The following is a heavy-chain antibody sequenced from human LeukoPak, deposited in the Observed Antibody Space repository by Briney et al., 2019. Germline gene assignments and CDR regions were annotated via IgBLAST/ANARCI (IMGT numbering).Heavy chain of an antibody. D-gene: IGHD1-7*01. J-gene: IGHJ3*01. V-gene: IGHV1-46*01. CDR3: ARGDSGTPI. CDR1: GYTFTSYY. CDR2: INPSGGST. Sequence: ASVKVSCKASGYTFTSYYMHWVRQAPGQGLEWMGIINPSGGSTYYAQKFQGRVTMTTDTSTSTAYMELSSLRSDDTAVYYCARGDSGTPIWGQGTMVTVSS.